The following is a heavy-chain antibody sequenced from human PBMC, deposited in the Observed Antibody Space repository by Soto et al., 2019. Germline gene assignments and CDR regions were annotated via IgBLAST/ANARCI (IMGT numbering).Heavy chain of an antibody. CDR3: AREGSYSAYNFAHGIQLWSFDF. Sequence: SETLSLTSTVSGGSINTFYWSWVRQPAGKGLEWIGRIFSSGSTSFNPSLESRVAMSVDTSKNHFSLNLSSVTAADMAVYYCAREGSYSAYNFAHGIQLWSFDFWGQGALVTVSS. CDR1: GGSINTFY. V-gene: IGHV4-4*07. D-gene: IGHD5-12*01. J-gene: IGHJ4*02. CDR2: IFSSGST.